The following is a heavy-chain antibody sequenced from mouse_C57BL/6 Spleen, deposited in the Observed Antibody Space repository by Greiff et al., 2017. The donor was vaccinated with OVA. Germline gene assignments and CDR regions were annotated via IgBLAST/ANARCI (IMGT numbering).Heavy chain of an antibody. CDR3: AREGDYFAY. CDR1: GYTFTSYW. D-gene: IGHD2-4*01. CDR2: IDPSDSYT. J-gene: IGHJ3*01. V-gene: IGHV1-69*01. Sequence: QVQLQQPGAELVMPGASVKLSSKASGYTFTSYWMHWVKQRPGQGLEWIGEIDPSDSYTNYNQKFKGKSTLTVDKSSSTAYMQLSSLTSEDSAVYYCAREGDYFAYWGQGTLVTVSA.